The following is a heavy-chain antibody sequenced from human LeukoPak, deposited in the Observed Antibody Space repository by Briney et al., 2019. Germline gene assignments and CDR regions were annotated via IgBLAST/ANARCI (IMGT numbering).Heavy chain of an antibody. J-gene: IGHJ4*02. CDR1: GITFRNYA. D-gene: IGHD5-18*01. CDR2: ISGSAHKI. CDR3: AGRVTGYSSGYVY. V-gene: IGHV3-23*01. Sequence: PGGSLRLSCVASGITFRNYAVSWVRKAPEKGLDWVSVISGSAHKIRYADSVKGRFTISRDNSENLVYLQTNNLRAEDTAVYYCAGRVTGYSSGYVYWGQGTLVTVSS.